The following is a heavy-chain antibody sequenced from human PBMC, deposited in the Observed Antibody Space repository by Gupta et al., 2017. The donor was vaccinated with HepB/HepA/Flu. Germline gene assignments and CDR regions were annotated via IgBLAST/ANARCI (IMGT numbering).Heavy chain of an antibody. CDR3: AKDRDSSGYFFYFDY. Sequence: EVQLLESGGGLVQPGGSLRLSCAASGFPFSHYSMSWVCQAPGKGLEWVSAIRGSGGSTYYADSVKGRFTISRDNSKNTLYLQMNSLRAEDTAVFYCAKDRDSSGYFFYFDYWGQGTLVTVSS. J-gene: IGHJ4*02. D-gene: IGHD3-22*01. V-gene: IGHV3-23*01. CDR2: IRGSGGST. CDR1: GFPFSHYS.